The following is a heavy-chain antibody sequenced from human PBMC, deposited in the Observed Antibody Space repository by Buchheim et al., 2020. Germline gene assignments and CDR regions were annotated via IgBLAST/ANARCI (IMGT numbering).Heavy chain of an antibody. D-gene: IGHD3-3*01. J-gene: IGHJ4*02. CDR2: ISVSGGST. V-gene: IGHV3-23*01. Sequence: EVQLLESGGGLVQPGGSLRLSCAASGFTFSSYAMSWVRQAPGKGLEWVSAISVSGGSTYYADSVKGRFTISSDTSKNTLYLQMNSLRAEDTAVYYCAKDSRITIFGGHPVSGYWGQGTL. CDR3: AKDSRITIFGGHPVSGY. CDR1: GFTFSSYA.